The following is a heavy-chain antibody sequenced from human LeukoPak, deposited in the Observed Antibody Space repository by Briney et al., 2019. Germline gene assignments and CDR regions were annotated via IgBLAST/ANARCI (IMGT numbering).Heavy chain of an antibody. J-gene: IGHJ4*02. Sequence: PGGSLRLSCAASGFTFSNYGMHWVRQAPGKGLEWVAFIRYDGSKEYYAESVKGRFTISRDNSKNTQHLQMISLKAEDTAVYYCAKDHTGDYASFDYWGQGTLVTVSS. CDR3: AKDHTGDYASFDY. CDR2: IRYDGSKE. D-gene: IGHD4-17*01. V-gene: IGHV3-30*02. CDR1: GFTFSNYG.